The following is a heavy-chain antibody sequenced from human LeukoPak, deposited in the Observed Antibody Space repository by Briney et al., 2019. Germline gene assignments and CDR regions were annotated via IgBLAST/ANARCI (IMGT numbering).Heavy chain of an antibody. V-gene: IGHV3-23*01. J-gene: IGHJ4*02. CDR2: ISGSGDNT. CDR3: AKGSYYDSSGSFYFDS. Sequence: GGSLRLSCAASGFTFSSYAMSWVRQAPGKGLEWVSGISGSGDNTYYADSVKGRFTISRDNSKNTLYVQVNSLGTEDTAAYYCAKGSYYDSSGSFYFDSWGQGTLVTVSS. D-gene: IGHD3-22*01. CDR1: GFTFSSYA.